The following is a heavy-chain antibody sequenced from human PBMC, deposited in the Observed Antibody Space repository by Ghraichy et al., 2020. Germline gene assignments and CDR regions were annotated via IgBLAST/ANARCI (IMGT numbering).Heavy chain of an antibody. CDR1: GYTFTSYY. V-gene: IGHV1-46*01. CDR2: INPSGGST. CDR3: ARGDLVVTPHGDAFDI. J-gene: IGHJ3*02. Sequence: ASVKVSCKASGYTFTSYYMHWVRQAPGQGLEWMGIINPSGGSTSYAQKFQGRVTMTRDTSTSTVYMELSSPRSEDTAVYYCARGDLVVTPHGDAFDIWGQGTMVTVSS. D-gene: IGHD4-23*01.